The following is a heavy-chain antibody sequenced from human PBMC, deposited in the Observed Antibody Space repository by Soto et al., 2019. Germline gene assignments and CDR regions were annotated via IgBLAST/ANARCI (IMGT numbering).Heavy chain of an antibody. D-gene: IGHD1-26*01. V-gene: IGHV1-18*04. Sequence: XSVKDSCKPSGYTFTYYGFSWMRQAPGQGPEWMGWISTWNDDKRDAQKFRGRVTMTRDTSTRTAYMELRSLRSDDTAVYYCARLNSEYAVDYWGQGTLVTVSS. CDR3: ARLNSEYAVDY. CDR2: ISTWNDDK. CDR1: GYTFTYYG. J-gene: IGHJ4*02.